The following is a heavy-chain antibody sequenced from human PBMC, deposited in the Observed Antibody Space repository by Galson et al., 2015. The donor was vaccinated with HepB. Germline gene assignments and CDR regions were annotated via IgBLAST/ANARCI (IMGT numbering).Heavy chain of an antibody. CDR1: GLNFGDYY. Sequence: SLRLSCAASGLNFGDYYISWIRQAPGKGLEWIAYISDGSSYLNYADSVKGRFTVSRDNAKNSVYLEMSNLRAEDTAVYYCATDGTSERTDSFDVWGQGTMVAVSP. V-gene: IGHV3-11*06. D-gene: IGHD2-2*01. CDR2: ISDGSSYL. J-gene: IGHJ3*01. CDR3: ATDGTSERTDSFDV.